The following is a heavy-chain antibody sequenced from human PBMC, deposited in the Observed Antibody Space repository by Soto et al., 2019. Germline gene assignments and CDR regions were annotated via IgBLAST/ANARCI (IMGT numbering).Heavy chain of an antibody. J-gene: IGHJ3*02. Sequence: QLHLVQSGAVVKKPGASVTVSCSASGYPVTAYYMHWVRQAPGRGLEWMGGINPATGAAKYTQTFQVRVTLARDPSTSTAFMELGGLTSEDTAAFYCERGGGVGVAGSAAFDMWGQGTLVTVSS. V-gene: IGHV1-2*02. CDR2: INPATGAA. D-gene: IGHD3-3*01. CDR3: ERGGGVGVAGSAAFDM. CDR1: GYPVTAYY.